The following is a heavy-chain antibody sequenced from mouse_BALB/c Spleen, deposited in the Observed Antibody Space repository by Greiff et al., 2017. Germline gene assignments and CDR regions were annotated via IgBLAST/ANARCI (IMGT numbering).Heavy chain of an antibody. CDR1: GFTFSSYG. V-gene: IGHV5-6-3*01. CDR2: INSNGGST. J-gene: IGHJ4*01. CDR3: ARDDGYPYAMDY. Sequence: EVKLMESGGGLVQPGGSLKLSCAASGFTFSSYGMSWVRQTPDKRLELVATINSNGGSTYYPDSVKGRFTISRDNAKNTLYLQMSSLKSEDTAMYYCARDDGYPYAMDYWGQGTSVTVSS. D-gene: IGHD2-3*01.